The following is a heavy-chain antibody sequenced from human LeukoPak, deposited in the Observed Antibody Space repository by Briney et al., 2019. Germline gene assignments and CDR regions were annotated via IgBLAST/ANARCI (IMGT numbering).Heavy chain of an antibody. J-gene: IGHJ4*02. D-gene: IGHD3-10*01. V-gene: IGHV3-48*02. CDR1: GFTFSSYS. CDR2: ISSSSSTI. Sequence: GGSLRLSCAASGFTFSSYSMNWVRQAPGMGLEWVSYISSSSSTIYYADSVKGRFTISRDNAKNSLYLQMNSLRDEDTAVYYCARAVHYYGSGSYSGAFDYWGQGTLVTVSS. CDR3: ARAVHYYGSGSYSGAFDY.